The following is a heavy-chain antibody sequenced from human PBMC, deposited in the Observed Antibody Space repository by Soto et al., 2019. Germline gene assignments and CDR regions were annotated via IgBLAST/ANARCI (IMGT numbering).Heavy chain of an antibody. J-gene: IGHJ6*02. CDR1: GFTFSSYW. CDR3: ASQFDFWSGHFGMDV. CDR2: IKVDGSEK. D-gene: IGHD3-3*01. V-gene: IGHV3-7*01. Sequence: EVQLVESGGGLVQPGGSLRLSCEDSGFTFSSYWMSWVRQAPGKGLEWVANIKVDGSEKYYVDSVKGRFTISRDNGKKSLFLQMNSLKTVDTAVYFCASQFDFWSGHFGMDVWGQGTTVTVSS.